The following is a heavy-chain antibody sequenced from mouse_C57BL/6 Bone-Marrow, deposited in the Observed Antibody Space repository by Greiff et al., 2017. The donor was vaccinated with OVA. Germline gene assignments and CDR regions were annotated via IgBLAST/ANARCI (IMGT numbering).Heavy chain of an antibody. D-gene: IGHD1-3*01. V-gene: IGHV2-2*01. CDR1: GFSLTSYG. CDR3: ARNRGLNWYFDV. J-gene: IGHJ1*03. Sequence: VKLVESGPGLVQPSQSLSITCTVSGFSLTSYGVHWVRQSPGKGLEWLGVIWSGGSTDYNAAFISRLSISKDNSKSQVFFKMNSLQADDTAIYYCARNRGLNWYFDVWGTGTTVTVSS. CDR2: IWSGGST.